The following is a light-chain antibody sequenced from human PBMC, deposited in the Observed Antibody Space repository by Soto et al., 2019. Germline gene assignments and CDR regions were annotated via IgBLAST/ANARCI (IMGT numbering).Light chain of an antibody. CDR1: QSVSSSS. J-gene: IGKJ1*01. CDR3: QQYVRSPPSWT. CDR2: DAS. V-gene: IGKV3-20*01. Sequence: ETVWTQSPGTLSLSTGERATLSCRASQSVSSSSLAWYQQKPGQAPRLLIYDASSRDTGIPASFSGSGSGTDFTLTISRLEPEDCAVYDCQQYVRSPPSWTFGQGTKVEIK.